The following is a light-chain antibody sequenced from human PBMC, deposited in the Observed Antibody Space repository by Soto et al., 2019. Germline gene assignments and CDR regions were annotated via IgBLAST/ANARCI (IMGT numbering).Light chain of an antibody. Sequence: QSVLTQPPSVSGAPGQRVTISCTGSSSNIGAGYDVHWYQQLPGTAPKLLIYGDTNRPSGVPDRFSGSKSGTSASLAITGLQAEDEADYYCQSYDRGLSGYVFGSGTKLTVL. J-gene: IGLJ1*01. CDR1: SSNIGAGYD. CDR3: QSYDRGLSGYV. V-gene: IGLV1-40*01. CDR2: GDT.